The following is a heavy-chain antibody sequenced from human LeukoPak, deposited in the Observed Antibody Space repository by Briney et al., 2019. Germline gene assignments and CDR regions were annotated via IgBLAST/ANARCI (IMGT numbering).Heavy chain of an antibody. CDR3: AKVKYYYDSSGYSKAIDY. D-gene: IGHD3-22*01. CDR2: ISGSGGST. V-gene: IGHV3-23*01. CDR1: GFTFSSYA. Sequence: GGSLRLSCAASGFTFSSYAMSWVRQAPGKGLEWVSAISGSGGSTYYADSVKGRFTISRDNSKNTLYLQMNSLRAEDTAVYYCAKVKYYYDSSGYSKAIDYWGQGTLGTVSS. J-gene: IGHJ4*02.